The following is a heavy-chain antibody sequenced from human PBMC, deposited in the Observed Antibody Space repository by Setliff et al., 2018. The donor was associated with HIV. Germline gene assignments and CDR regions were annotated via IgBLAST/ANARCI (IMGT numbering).Heavy chain of an antibody. CDR1: GGSMTGYY. J-gene: IGHJ6*03. V-gene: IGHV4-59*01. CDR3: ARDRRGYYYGSGSCYMDV. Sequence: PSETLSLTCTVSGGSMTGYYWSWIRQPPGKGLEWIAYIRYSGFANYNPSLKSRVTISVDTSQNQFSLNLSSVTAADTAVYYCARDRRGYYYGSGSCYMDVWGTGTTVTVSS. D-gene: IGHD3-10*01. CDR2: IRYSGFA.